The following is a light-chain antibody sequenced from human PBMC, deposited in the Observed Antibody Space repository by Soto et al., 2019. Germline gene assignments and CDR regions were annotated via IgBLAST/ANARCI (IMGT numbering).Light chain of an antibody. Sequence: DIQMTQSPSSLSASVGDRVTITCRASQSIATYLNWYQHKLGKDPKLLTYAASSLQTGVPSRFSGSGSGTDFTLTISSLQPEDFATYFCQYSYSIPSTFGQGTRLEIK. CDR2: AAS. V-gene: IGKV1-39*01. CDR3: QYSYSIPST. CDR1: QSIATY. J-gene: IGKJ5*01.